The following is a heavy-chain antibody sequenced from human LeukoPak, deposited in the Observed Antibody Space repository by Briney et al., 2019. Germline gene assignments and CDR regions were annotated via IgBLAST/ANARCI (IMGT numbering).Heavy chain of an antibody. D-gene: IGHD1-26*01. CDR1: GGSISSYN. CDR3: ARGPGSGTYWAFDY. J-gene: IGHJ4*02. CDR2: IYYSGTT. Sequence: SETLSLTCTVSGGSISSYNWSWIRQPPGKGLEWIGYIYYSGTTSYNPSLKSRVTISVDTSKNQFSLKLSSVTAGDTAVYYCARGPGSGTYWAFDYWGQGTLVTASS. V-gene: IGHV4-59*01.